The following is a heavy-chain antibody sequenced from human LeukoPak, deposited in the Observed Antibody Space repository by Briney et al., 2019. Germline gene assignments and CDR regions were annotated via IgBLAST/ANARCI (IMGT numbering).Heavy chain of an antibody. J-gene: IGHJ4*02. D-gene: IGHD1-7*01. CDR2: IYRSGTT. V-gene: IGHV4-38-2*01. CDR3: ARTSTGTTDSFDY. CDR1: GYSISSGFY. Sequence: SDTLSLTCAVSGYSISSGFYWGWIRQPPGKGLAWIGTIYRSGTTYYNPSLKSRVTISADTSKNQFSLKLSSVTAADTALYYCARTSTGTTDSFDYWGQGTLVTVSS.